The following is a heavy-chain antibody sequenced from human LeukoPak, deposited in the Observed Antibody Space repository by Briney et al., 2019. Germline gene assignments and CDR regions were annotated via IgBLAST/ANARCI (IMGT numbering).Heavy chain of an antibody. CDR1: GFTFSSYA. Sequence: GGSLRLSCAASGFTFSSYAMSWVRQAPGKGLEWVSAISGSGGSTYCADSVKGRFTISRDNSKNTLYLQMNSLRAEDTAVYYCAKSRGYSGYDNNWFDPWGQGTLVTVSS. CDR3: AKSRGYSGYDNNWFDP. D-gene: IGHD5-12*01. J-gene: IGHJ5*02. V-gene: IGHV3-23*01. CDR2: ISGSGGST.